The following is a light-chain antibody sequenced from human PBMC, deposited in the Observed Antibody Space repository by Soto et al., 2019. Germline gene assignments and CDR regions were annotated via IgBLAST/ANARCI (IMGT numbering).Light chain of an antibody. CDR1: SSDVGGYNY. V-gene: IGLV2-14*01. CDR3: SSYTSSSTFYV. CDR2: DVS. J-gene: IGLJ1*01. Sequence: QSVLTQPASVSGSPGQSITISCTGTSSDVGGYNYVSWYQQHPGKAPKLMIYDVSNRPSGVSNRFSGSKSGNTASLTISGLQAEDEADYYCSSYTSSSTFYVFGTGTNVTV.